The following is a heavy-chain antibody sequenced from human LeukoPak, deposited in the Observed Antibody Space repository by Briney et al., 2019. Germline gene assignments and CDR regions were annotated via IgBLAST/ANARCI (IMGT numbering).Heavy chain of an antibody. D-gene: IGHD6-6*01. CDR1: GFTFSSYA. J-gene: IGHJ4*02. V-gene: IGHV3-23*01. CDR2: ISGSGGST. Sequence: PGGSLRLSCAASGFTFSSYAMSWVRQAPGKELEWVSAISGSGGSTYYADSVKGRFTISRDNSKNTLYLQMNSLRAEDTAVYYCAKVRKYSSSSLYFDYWGQGTLVTVSS. CDR3: AKVRKYSSSSLYFDY.